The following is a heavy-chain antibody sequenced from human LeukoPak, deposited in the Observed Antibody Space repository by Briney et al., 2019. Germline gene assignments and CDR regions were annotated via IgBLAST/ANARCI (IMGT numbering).Heavy chain of an antibody. V-gene: IGHV4-39*02. CDR2: IYYSGST. CDR1: GGSISSSSYY. Sequence: SETLSLTCTVSGGSISSSSYYWGWIRHSPGKGLEWIASIYYSGSTYYNPSLKSRVTISVDTSKNQFSLKLSSVTAADTAVYYCARDFGVVMPLYYFDYWGQGTLVTVSS. D-gene: IGHD3-3*01. CDR3: ARDFGVVMPLYYFDY. J-gene: IGHJ4*02.